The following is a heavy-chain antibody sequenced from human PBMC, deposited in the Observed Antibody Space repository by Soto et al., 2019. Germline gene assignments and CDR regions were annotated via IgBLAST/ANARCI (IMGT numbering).Heavy chain of an antibody. CDR2: IFSNDEK. CDR3: ARIGVVVAAKGGGWFDP. CDR1: GFSLSNARMG. D-gene: IGHD2-15*01. Sequence: QVTLKESGPVLVKPTETLTLTCTVSGFSLSNARMGVSWIRQPPGKALEWLAHIFSNDEKSSSTSLKIRLTISKDTSKSQVVLTMTNMDPVDTATCYCARIGVVVAAKGGGWFDPWGQGTLVTVSS. V-gene: IGHV2-26*01. J-gene: IGHJ5*02.